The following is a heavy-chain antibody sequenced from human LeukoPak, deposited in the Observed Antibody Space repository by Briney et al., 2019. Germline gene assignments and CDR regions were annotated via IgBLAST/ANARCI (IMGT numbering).Heavy chain of an antibody. CDR1: GGSISSYY. J-gene: IGHJ6*03. V-gene: IGHV4-4*09. CDR3: ARSPPYYYYMDV. CDR2: IYTSGST. Sequence: SETLSLTCTVSGGSISSYYWGWIRQPPGKGLEWIGYIYTSGSTNYNPSLKSRVTISVDTSKNQFSLKLSSVTAADTAVYYCARSPPYYYYMDVWGKGTTVTVSS.